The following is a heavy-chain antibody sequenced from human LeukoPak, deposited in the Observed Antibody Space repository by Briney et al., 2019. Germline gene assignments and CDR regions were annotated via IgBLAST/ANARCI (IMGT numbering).Heavy chain of an antibody. Sequence: ASVKVSCKASGYSFTSYGIGWVRQAPGQWLEWMGWISAYNGNTNYAQKLQGRVTMTTGTSTSTAYMELRSLRSDDTAVYYCARVVDYGDYGQDYWGQGTLVTVSS. D-gene: IGHD4-17*01. V-gene: IGHV1-18*01. CDR3: ARVVDYGDYGQDY. CDR1: GYSFTSYG. J-gene: IGHJ4*02. CDR2: ISAYNGNT.